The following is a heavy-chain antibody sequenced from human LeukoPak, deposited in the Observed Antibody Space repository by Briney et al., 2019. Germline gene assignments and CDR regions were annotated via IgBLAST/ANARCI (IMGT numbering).Heavy chain of an antibody. Sequence: SETLSLTCTVSGGSISNYFWSWIRQPAGKGLEWIGRIHDNGDSNHNPSLKSRVTMSLDTSKNQFSLKLSSVTAADTAVYYCARSLSSGGWHHPVAHWGQGTPVTVSS. CDR3: ARSLSSGGWHHPVAH. D-gene: IGHD6-19*01. CDR1: GGSISNYF. J-gene: IGHJ4*02. CDR2: IHDNGDS. V-gene: IGHV4-4*07.